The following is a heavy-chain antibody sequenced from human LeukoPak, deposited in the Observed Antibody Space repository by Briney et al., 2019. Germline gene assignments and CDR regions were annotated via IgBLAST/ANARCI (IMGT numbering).Heavy chain of an antibody. Sequence: GGSLRLSCAASGFAFGSYWMSWVRQAPGKGLEWVANIKEDGSEKYYLDSVKGRISISRDNAKNSLYLQINSLKVEDRAVYYCAKGLPYESRAYYDRLFDEWGQGTLVTVSS. CDR3: AKGLPYESRAYYDRLFDE. J-gene: IGHJ4*02. CDR1: GFAFGSYW. CDR2: IKEDGSEK. V-gene: IGHV3-7*01. D-gene: IGHD3-22*01.